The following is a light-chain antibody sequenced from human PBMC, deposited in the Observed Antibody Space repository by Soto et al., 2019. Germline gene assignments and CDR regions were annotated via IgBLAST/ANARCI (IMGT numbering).Light chain of an antibody. CDR1: HSVSTY. V-gene: IGKV3-11*01. Sequence: EIVLTQSPGTLSLFPGERATLSCRASHSVSTYLAWYQQKPGQAPRLLISDASNRATGIPARFSGGGSGTDFTLTISALEPYDFAVYYCQHRNNWPPGATFGGGTKVEIK. CDR3: QHRNNWPPGAT. CDR2: DAS. J-gene: IGKJ4*01.